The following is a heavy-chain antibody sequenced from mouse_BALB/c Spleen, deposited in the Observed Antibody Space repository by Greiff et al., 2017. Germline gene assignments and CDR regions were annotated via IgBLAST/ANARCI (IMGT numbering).Heavy chain of an antibody. CDR3: AGGSSNYAMDY. Sequence: EVMLVESGGGLVKPGGSLKLSCAASGFAFSSYDMSWVRQTPEKRLEWVAYISSGGGSTDYPDTVKGRFTISRDNAKNTLYLQMSSLKSEDTAMYYCAGGSSNYAMDYWGQGTSVTVSS. D-gene: IGHD1-1*01. J-gene: IGHJ4*01. CDR2: ISSGGGST. CDR1: GFAFSSYD. V-gene: IGHV5-12-1*01.